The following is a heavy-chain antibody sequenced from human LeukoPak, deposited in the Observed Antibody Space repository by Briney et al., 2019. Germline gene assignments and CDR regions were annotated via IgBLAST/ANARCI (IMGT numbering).Heavy chain of an antibody. CDR2: IYYTEST. Sequence: PSETQSLTCAVSGGSINSRDYYWGWIRQPPGKGLEWVGSIYYTESTFHNPSLKSRVTISVDTSKNLFSLKLTSVTAADSAIYYCARQTIASGTGYMLFDPGARGTLVIVSS. CDR1: GGSINSRDYY. J-gene: IGHJ2*01. V-gene: IGHV4-39*01. CDR3: ARQTIASGTGYMLFDP. D-gene: IGHD2-2*02.